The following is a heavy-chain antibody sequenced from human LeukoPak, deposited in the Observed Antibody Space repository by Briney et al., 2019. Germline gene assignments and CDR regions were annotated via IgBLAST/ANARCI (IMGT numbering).Heavy chain of an antibody. CDR2: IYTSGST. D-gene: IGHD4-17*01. CDR3: ARRPKRDYGDYDDDY. V-gene: IGHV4-61*02. Sequence: SQTLSLTCTVSGGSISSGSYYWSWIRQPAGKGLEWIGRIYTSGSTNYNPSLKSRVTISVDTSKNQFSLKLSSVTAADTAVYYCARRPKRDYGDYDDDYWGQGTMVTVSS. CDR1: GGSISSGSYY. J-gene: IGHJ4*02.